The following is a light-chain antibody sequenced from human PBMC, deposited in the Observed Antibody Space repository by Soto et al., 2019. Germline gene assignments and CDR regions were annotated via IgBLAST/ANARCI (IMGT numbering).Light chain of an antibody. CDR2: EVS. CDR1: SSDVGGYNY. Sequence: QSVLTQPASVSGSPGQSITISCTGTSSDVGGYNYVSWYQQNPGKAPKLMIYEVSNRPSGVPNRFSGSKSGNTASLTISGLQAEDEADYYCSSYTSSSTGVFGGGTKVTVL. V-gene: IGLV2-14*01. J-gene: IGLJ3*02. CDR3: SSYTSSSTGV.